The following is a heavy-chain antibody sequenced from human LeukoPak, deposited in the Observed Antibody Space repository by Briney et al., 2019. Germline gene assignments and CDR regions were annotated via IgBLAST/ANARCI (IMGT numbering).Heavy chain of an antibody. Sequence: GGSLRLSCAASGFTFTNAWMSWVRQAPGKGLEWVGRIKSKIDGGTTDYAAPVKGRFTISRDDSENTLYLQMNSLKTEDTAVYYCTATFLGDPGGLDYWGQGTQVTVSS. CDR1: GFTFTNAW. D-gene: IGHD3-10*01. CDR2: IKSKIDGGTT. J-gene: IGHJ4*02. CDR3: TATFLGDPGGLDY. V-gene: IGHV3-15*01.